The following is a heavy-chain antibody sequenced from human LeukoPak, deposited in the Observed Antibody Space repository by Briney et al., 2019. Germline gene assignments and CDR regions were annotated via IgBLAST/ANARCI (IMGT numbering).Heavy chain of an antibody. Sequence: SETLSLTCTVSGGSISSYYWSWIRQPPGKGLEWIGYIYYSGSTNYNPSLKSRVTISVDTSKNQFSLKLSSVTAADTAVYYCARGLSGSYYYWGQGTLVTVSS. J-gene: IGHJ4*02. D-gene: IGHD3-10*01. CDR1: GGSISSYY. CDR2: IYYSGST. CDR3: ARGLSGSYYY. V-gene: IGHV4-59*01.